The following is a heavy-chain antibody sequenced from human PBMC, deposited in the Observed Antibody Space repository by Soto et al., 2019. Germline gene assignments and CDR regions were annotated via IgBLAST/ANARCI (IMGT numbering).Heavy chain of an antibody. CDR1: GGSITSSY. V-gene: IGHV4-59*01. CDR2: IYDTGISGYTPST. J-gene: IGHJ6*02. D-gene: IGHD6-6*01. Sequence: SETLSLTCTVSGGSITSSYWSWIRRPPGKGLEWIAYIYDTGISGYTPSTSYNPSLKSRVTMSVDTSKSQFSLKLTSVTAAYTAVYYCARGEDASFYYGLDVWGQGITVTVSS. CDR3: ARGEDASFYYGLDV.